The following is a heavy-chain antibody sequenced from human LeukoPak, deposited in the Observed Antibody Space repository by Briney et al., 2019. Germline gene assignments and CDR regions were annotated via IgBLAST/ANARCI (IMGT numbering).Heavy chain of an antibody. D-gene: IGHD1-1*01. CDR2: IGTAGDT. CDR3: ARASLNEAFDI. V-gene: IGHV3-13*01. CDR1: GFTFSSYD. J-gene: IGHJ3*02. Sequence: PGGSLRLSCAASGFTFSSYDMHWVRQATGKGLEWVSAIGTAGDTYYPGSVKGRFTISRENAKNSLYLQMNSLRAGDTAVYYCARASLNEAFDIWGQGTMVTVSS.